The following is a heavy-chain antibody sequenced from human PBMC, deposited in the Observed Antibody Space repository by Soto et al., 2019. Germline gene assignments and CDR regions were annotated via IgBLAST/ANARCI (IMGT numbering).Heavy chain of an antibody. V-gene: IGHV1-18*04. CDR2: ISAYDGNT. D-gene: IGHD3-22*01. CDR3: ARGGYYDSSGSRNYYYYGMNV. J-gene: IGHJ6*02. CDR1: GYTFTSYG. Sequence: QAQLMQSGAEVKKPGASVKVSCKASGYTFTSYGINWVRQAPGQGLEWLGWISAYDGNTKYAQSVQGRVSMTTDTSTKTAYMELRSLRSDDTAMYYCARGGYYDSSGSRNYYYYGMNVWGQGTTVSVSS.